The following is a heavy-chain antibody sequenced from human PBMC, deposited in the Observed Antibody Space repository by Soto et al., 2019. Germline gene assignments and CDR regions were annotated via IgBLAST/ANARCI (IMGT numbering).Heavy chain of an antibody. Sequence: PGGSLILSCAASGFTFSSYVRNWIRQAPGKGLEWVSSISSSSSYIYYADSVKGRFTISRDNAKNSLYLQMNSLRAEDTAVYYCARDGWAFYDSSGYYDGAFDIWGQGTMVTVSS. CDR1: GFTFSSYV. D-gene: IGHD3-22*01. V-gene: IGHV3-21*01. J-gene: IGHJ3*02. CDR2: ISSSSSYI. CDR3: ARDGWAFYDSSGYYDGAFDI.